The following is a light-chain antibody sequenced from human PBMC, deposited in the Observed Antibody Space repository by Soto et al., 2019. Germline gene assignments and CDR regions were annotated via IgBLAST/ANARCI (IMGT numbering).Light chain of an antibody. CDR2: GAA. J-gene: IGKJ1*01. CDR1: QSVFSS. V-gene: IGKV3-15*01. Sequence: EIVMTQSPTILSVSPGERATLSCRASQSVFSSLAWYQQKPGQAPRLLIYGAATRATGIPARFSGSGSGTEFTLTISSLQSEDFAVYFCQQYASAPLTFGQGTKVDIK. CDR3: QQYASAPLT.